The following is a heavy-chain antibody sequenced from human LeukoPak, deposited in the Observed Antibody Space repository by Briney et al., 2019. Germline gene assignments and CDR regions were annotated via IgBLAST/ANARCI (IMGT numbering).Heavy chain of an antibody. V-gene: IGHV4-59*11. CDR2: IYYSGST. Sequence: SETLSLTCTVSGGSISSHYWSWIRQPPGKGLEWIGYIYYSGSTNYNPSLKSRVTISVDTSKNQFSLKLSSVTAADTAVYYCARVGNFDWLLSSGWFDPWGQGTLVTASS. D-gene: IGHD3-9*01. CDR3: ARVGNFDWLLSSGWFDP. CDR1: GGSISSHY. J-gene: IGHJ5*02.